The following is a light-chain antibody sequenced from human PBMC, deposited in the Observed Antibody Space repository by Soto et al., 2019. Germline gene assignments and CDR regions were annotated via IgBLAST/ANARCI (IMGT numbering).Light chain of an antibody. Sequence: DVVMTQSPLSLPVTLGQPASISCRSSQSLVHSDGNTYLNWFKKRPGQSPRRXIYKVSNRDSGVPDRFSGSGSGTDFTLKISRVEAEDVGVYYCMQGSHWPWTFGQGTKVDIK. CDR2: KVS. CDR3: MQGSHWPWT. V-gene: IGKV2-30*02. J-gene: IGKJ1*01. CDR1: QSLVHSDGNTY.